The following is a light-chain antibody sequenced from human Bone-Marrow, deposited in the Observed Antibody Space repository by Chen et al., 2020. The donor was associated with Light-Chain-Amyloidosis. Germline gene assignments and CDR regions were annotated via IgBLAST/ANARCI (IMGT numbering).Light chain of an antibody. Sequence: QSVLTQPPSVSAAPGQKVTISCSGSNSNIGINYVSWYQQLPGTSPKLLIYENNQRPSEIPDRFSGSKSGTSATLGVAGLQTGDEADDYCATWDSSLTVWMFGGGTKLTVL. CDR2: ENN. CDR1: NSNIGINY. CDR3: ATWDSSLTVWM. J-gene: IGLJ3*02. V-gene: IGLV1-51*02.